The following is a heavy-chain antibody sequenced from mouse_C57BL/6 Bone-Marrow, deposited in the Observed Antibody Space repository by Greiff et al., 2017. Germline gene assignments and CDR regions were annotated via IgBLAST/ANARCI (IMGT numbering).Heavy chain of an antibody. Sequence: EVKVVESGGGLVKPGGSLKLSCAASGFTFSSYAMSWVRQTPEKRLEWVATISDGGSYTYYPDNVKGRFTISRDNAKNNLYLQMSHLKSEDTAMYYCARELCGFAYWGQGTLVTVSA. CDR2: ISDGGSYT. CDR3: ARELCGFAY. V-gene: IGHV5-4*01. J-gene: IGHJ3*01. CDR1: GFTFSSYA. D-gene: IGHD1-1*02.